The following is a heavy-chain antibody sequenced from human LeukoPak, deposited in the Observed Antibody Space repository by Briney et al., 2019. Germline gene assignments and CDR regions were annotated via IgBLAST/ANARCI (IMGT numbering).Heavy chain of an antibody. J-gene: IGHJ6*02. Sequence: SQTLSLTCTVSGGSISNTDSYWNWIRQPPGKGLEWIGFISLNTYSTPSLESRLTISIDTAKNQFSLCLSSVTAADTAVYFCAREIVSSYYYNGMDVWGQGTTVTVSS. CDR2: ISLNT. V-gene: IGHV4-30-4*01. CDR1: GGSISNTDSY. D-gene: IGHD5/OR15-5a*01. CDR3: AREIVSSYYYNGMDV.